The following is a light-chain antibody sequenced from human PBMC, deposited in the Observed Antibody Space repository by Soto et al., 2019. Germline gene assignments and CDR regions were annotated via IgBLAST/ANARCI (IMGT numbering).Light chain of an antibody. V-gene: IGKV3-11*01. CDR2: DAS. CDR3: QQRSNWTFT. J-gene: IGKJ3*01. CDR1: QSVSSY. Sequence: EIVLTQSPATLSLSPGERATLSCRASQSVSSYLAWYQQKPGQAPRLLIYDASNRATGIPARFSGSGSGTDFTLTISSLVPEDFAVYYCQQRSNWTFTFGPGTKVDIK.